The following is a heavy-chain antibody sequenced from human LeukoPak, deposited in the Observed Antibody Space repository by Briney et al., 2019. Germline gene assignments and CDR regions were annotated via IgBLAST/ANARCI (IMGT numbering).Heavy chain of an antibody. CDR2: ISSDGRNT. CDR1: GFTFSSYG. V-gene: IGHV3-30*18. D-gene: IGHD2/OR15-2a*01. J-gene: IGHJ4*02. CDR3: AKGIVGPVDY. Sequence: GGSLRLSCAASGFTFSSYGMHWVRQAPGKGLEWVAVISSDGRNTYCADSVKGRFTISRDNSKNTLYLQMNSLRGEDTAVYYCAKGIVGPVDYWGQGTLVTVSS.